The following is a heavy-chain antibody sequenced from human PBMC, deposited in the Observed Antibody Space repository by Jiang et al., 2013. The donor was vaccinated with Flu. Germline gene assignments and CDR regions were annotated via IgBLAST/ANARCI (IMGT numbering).Heavy chain of an antibody. CDR3: ARGGDSTSWYGNWFDP. CDR2: ISYDRSNK. J-gene: IGHJ5*02. D-gene: IGHD6-13*01. V-gene: IGHV3-30-3*01. CDR1: GFTFRSYP. Sequence: VQLLESGGGVVQPGRSLRLSCAASGFTFRSYPMHWVRQAPGKGLEWVAVISYDRSNKYYADSVKGRFTISRDNSKNTLYLQMNSLRAEDTAVYYCARGGDSTSWYGNWFDPWGQGTLVIVSS.